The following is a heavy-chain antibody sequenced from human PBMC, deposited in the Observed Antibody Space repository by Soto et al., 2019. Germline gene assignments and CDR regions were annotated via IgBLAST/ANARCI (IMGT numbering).Heavy chain of an antibody. CDR1: GFSLSNARMG. CDR2: IFSNDEK. V-gene: IGHV2-26*01. D-gene: IGHD2-2*01. J-gene: IGHJ6*02. Sequence: SGPTLVNPTETLTLTCTVSGFSLSNARMGVSWIRQPPGKALEWLAHIFSNDEKSYSTSLKSRLTISKDTSKSQVVLTMTNMDPVDTATYYCARIVAWRVVPAAILDYYYGMDVWGQGTTVTVSS. CDR3: ARIVAWRVVPAAILDYYYGMDV.